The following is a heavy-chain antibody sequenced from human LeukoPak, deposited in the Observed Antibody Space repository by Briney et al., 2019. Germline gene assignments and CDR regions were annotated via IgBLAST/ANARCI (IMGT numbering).Heavy chain of an antibody. V-gene: IGHV3-7*01. CDR1: GFTFSSYW. Sequence: GGSLRLSCAASGFTFSSYWISWVRQAPGKGLEWVANIKQDGSEKYYVDSVKGRFTISRANAKNSLYLQMNSLRAEDTAVYYCASLPLRITIFGVVDYWGQGTLVTVSS. CDR2: IKQDGSEK. D-gene: IGHD3-3*01. CDR3: ASLPLRITIFGVVDY. J-gene: IGHJ4*02.